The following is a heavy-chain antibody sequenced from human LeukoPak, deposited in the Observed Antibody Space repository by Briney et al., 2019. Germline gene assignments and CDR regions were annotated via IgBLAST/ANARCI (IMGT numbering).Heavy chain of an antibody. CDR1: GFTFSSYG. D-gene: IGHD3-16*01. J-gene: IGHJ5*02. CDR2: ISGSGGST. V-gene: IGHV3-23*01. Sequence: GGSLRLSCAASGFTFSSYGMSWVRQAPGKGLEWVLAISGSGGSTYYADSVKGRFTISRDNSKNTLYLQMNSLRAEDTAVYYCAKGGIMITFGGVTHNWFDPWGQGTLVTVSS. CDR3: AKGGIMITFGGVTHNWFDP.